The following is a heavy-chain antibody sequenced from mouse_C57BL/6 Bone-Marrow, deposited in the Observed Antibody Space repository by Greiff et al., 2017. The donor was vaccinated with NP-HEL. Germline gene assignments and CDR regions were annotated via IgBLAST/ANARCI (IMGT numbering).Heavy chain of an antibody. CDR2: LDPSDSYT. Sequence: QVQLQQPGAELVKPGASVKLSCKASGYTFTSYWMQWVKQRPGQGLEWIGELDPSDSYTNYNQKFKGKATLTVDTSSSTAYMQLSSLTSEDSAVYYCAKTAEYYGSSYGAMDYWGQGTSVTVSS. V-gene: IGHV1-50*01. CDR1: GYTFTSYW. D-gene: IGHD1-1*01. CDR3: AKTAEYYGSSYGAMDY. J-gene: IGHJ4*01.